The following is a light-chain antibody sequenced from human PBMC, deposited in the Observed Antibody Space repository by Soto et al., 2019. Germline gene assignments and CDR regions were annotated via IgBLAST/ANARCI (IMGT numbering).Light chain of an antibody. J-gene: IGLJ2*01. V-gene: IGLV2-14*01. CDR3: SSYATNKTLR. Sequence: QSVLTQPASVSGSPGQSITISCTGTSSDVGAYNFVSWYQQHPGKAPKLIFYEVSNRPPGLSDRFSGSKSGTTASLTISGLQAEDEADYFCSSYATNKTLRLGGGTK. CDR1: SSDVGAYNF. CDR2: EVS.